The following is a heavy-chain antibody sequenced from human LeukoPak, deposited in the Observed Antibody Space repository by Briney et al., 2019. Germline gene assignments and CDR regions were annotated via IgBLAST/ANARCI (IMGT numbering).Heavy chain of an antibody. CDR1: GYSITSISY. CDR3: ARSYSSSSWYFYYYYMDV. D-gene: IGHD6-13*01. Sequence: SETLSLTCSVSGYSITSISYWGWIRQPPGKGLEWIGYIYYSGSTNYNPSLKSRVTISVDTSKNQFSLKLSSVTAADTAVYYCARSYSSSSWYFYYYYMDVWGKGTTVTVSS. CDR2: IYYSGST. J-gene: IGHJ6*03. V-gene: IGHV4-59*01.